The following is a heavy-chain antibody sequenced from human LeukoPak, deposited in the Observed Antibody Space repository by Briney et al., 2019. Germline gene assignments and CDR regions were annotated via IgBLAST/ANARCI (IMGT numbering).Heavy chain of an antibody. Sequence: PGGSLRLSCAASGFTFNRYEMNWVRQAPGKGLEWVSYISSSGSTIYYADSVKGRFIISRDNAKNSLYLQMNSLRAEDTAAYYCARGSRYGDYAVDYWGQGTLVTVSS. CDR2: ISSSGSTI. V-gene: IGHV3-48*03. CDR1: GFTFNRYE. CDR3: ARGSRYGDYAVDY. J-gene: IGHJ4*02. D-gene: IGHD4-17*01.